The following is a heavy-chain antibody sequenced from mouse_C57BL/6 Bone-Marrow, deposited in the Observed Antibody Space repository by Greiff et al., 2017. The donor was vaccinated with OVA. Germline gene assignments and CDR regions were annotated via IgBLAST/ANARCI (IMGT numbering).Heavy chain of an antibody. CDR2: IWWDDAK. D-gene: IGHD2-5*01. V-gene: IGHV8-8*01. Sequence: QVTLKVSGPGILQPSQTLSLTCSFSGFSLSTFGMGVGWIRQPSGKGLEWLAHIWWDDAKYYNPALKSRPTISKDTSKNQVFLKIANVDTADTATYYCARMPTYRNYHYYAMDYWGQGTSVTVSS. CDR1: GFSLSTFGMG. J-gene: IGHJ4*01. CDR3: ARMPTYRNYHYYAMDY.